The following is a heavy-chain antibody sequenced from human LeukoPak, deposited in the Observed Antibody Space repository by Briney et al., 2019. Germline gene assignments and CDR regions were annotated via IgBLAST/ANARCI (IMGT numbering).Heavy chain of an antibody. CDR3: ARGSDSSALWRYYYYMDV. J-gene: IGHJ6*03. V-gene: IGHV1-69*06. CDR1: GGTFSSYA. Sequence: ASVKVSCKASGGTFSSYAISWVRQAPGQGLEWMGGIIPIFCTANYAQKFQGRVTITAEKSTSTAYMELSSLRSEDTAVYYCARGSDSSALWRYYYYMDVWGKGTTVTVSS. CDR2: IIPIFCTA. D-gene: IGHD3-16*01.